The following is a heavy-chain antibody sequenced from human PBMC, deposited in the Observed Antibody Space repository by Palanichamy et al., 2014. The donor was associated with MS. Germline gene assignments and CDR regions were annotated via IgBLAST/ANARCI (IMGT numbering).Heavy chain of an antibody. CDR3: ARGRDGSSYYDY. CDR1: GTVSLARVLA. Sequence: QVQLQQSGPGLVKPSPDPLTHLCHLQGTVSLARVLAWNWIRQSPSRGLEWLGRTYYRSNWNNDYALSVKSRMTINPDTSKNLFSLQLSSVTPEDTAVYYCARGRDGSSYYDYWGQGTLVTVSS. J-gene: IGHJ4*02. V-gene: IGHV6-1*01. CDR2: TYYRSNWNN. D-gene: IGHD3-22*01.